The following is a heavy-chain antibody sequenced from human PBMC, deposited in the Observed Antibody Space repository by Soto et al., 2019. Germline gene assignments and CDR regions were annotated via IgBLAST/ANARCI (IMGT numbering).Heavy chain of an antibody. V-gene: IGHV1-3*01. J-gene: IGHJ6*02. Sequence: ASVKVSCKAPGYTFTSYAMHWVRQAPGQRLEWMGWINAGNGNTKYSQKFQGRVTITRDTSASTAYMELSSLRSEDTAVYYCASDLGRRLEVYYYYVMDVCGQGTTVTVSS. CDR3: ASDLGRRLEVYYYYVMDV. CDR2: INAGNGNT. CDR1: GYTFTSYA.